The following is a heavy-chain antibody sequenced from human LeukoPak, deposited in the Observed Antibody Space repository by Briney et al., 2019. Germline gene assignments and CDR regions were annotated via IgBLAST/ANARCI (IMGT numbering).Heavy chain of an antibody. V-gene: IGHV3-38-3*01. CDR3: AKDRLGTYVEMATIKDY. Sequence: GGSLRLSCAASGFTVSSNEMRWVRQAPGKGVEWVSYISGGCTYYADSRKGRFTISRDNSKNTLYLQMNSLRAEDTAVYYCAKDRLGTYVEMATIKDYWGQGTLVTVSS. D-gene: IGHD5-24*01. CDR1: GFTVSSNE. CDR2: ISGGCT. J-gene: IGHJ4*02.